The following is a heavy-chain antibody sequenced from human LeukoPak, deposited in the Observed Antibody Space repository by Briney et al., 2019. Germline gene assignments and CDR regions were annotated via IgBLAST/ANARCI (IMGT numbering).Heavy chain of an antibody. CDR2: INNDGTYI. J-gene: IGHJ1*01. V-gene: IGHV3-21*01. Sequence: PGGSLRLSCAASGFIFSNSAMNWVRQAPGKGLEWVSSINNDGTYIYYAGSVKGRFTISRDNAKNSLYLQMNSLRAEDTAVYYCATYSSLNRREFQYWGQGTLLTVSS. D-gene: IGHD3-22*01. CDR3: ATYSSLNRREFQY. CDR1: GFIFSNSA.